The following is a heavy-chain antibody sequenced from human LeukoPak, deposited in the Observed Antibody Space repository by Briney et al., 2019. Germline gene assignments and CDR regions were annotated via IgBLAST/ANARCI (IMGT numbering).Heavy chain of an antibody. CDR3: ASYCSGGSVYLPLAFDI. D-gene: IGHD2-15*01. CDR1: GFTFSSYS. Sequence: GGSLRLSCAASGFTFSSYSMNWVRQAPGKGLEWVSSISSSSSYIYYADSVKGRFTISRDNAKNSLYLQMNSLRAEDTAVYYCASYCSGGSVYLPLAFDIWGQGTMVTVSS. CDR2: ISSSSSYI. V-gene: IGHV3-21*01. J-gene: IGHJ3*02.